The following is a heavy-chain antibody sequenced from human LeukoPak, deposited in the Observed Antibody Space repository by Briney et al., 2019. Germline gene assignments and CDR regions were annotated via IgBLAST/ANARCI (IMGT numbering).Heavy chain of an antibody. V-gene: IGHV4-34*01. CDR2: INHSGST. CDR3: ARRGDGKNYVVFDY. CDR1: GGSFSGYY. Sequence: SETLSLTCAVYGGSFSGYYWSWIRQPPGKGPEWIGEINHSGSTNYNPSLKSRVTISVDTSKNQFSLKLSSVTAADTTVYYCARRGDGKNYVVFDYGAQEPLVTVPS. J-gene: IGHJ4*02. D-gene: IGHD5-24*01.